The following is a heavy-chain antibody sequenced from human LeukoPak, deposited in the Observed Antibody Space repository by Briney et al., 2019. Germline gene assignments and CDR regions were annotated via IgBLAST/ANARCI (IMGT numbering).Heavy chain of an antibody. J-gene: IGHJ4*02. CDR2: ISGDGGST. D-gene: IGHD2-15*01. Sequence: GSLRLSCAVSGFTFNDYAMNWVRQVPGKGLEWVSFISGDGGSTYYADSVKGRFTISRDNSGNSLYLQMNSLRLGDTALYYCATDCSGNRCYSLWGQGTLVTVSS. CDR1: GFTFNDYA. CDR3: ATDCSGNRCYSL. V-gene: IGHV3-43*02.